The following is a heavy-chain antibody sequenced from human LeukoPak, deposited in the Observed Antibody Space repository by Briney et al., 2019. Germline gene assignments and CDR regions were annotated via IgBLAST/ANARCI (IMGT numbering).Heavy chain of an antibody. CDR1: GFTFSSYA. J-gene: IGHJ4*02. D-gene: IGHD5-24*01. V-gene: IGHV3-30-3*01. CDR2: ISYDGSNK. CDR3: ARDREMATISCDY. Sequence: PGRSLRLSCAASGFTFSSYAMHWVRQAPGKGLEWVAVISYDGSNKYYADSVKGRFTISRDNSKNTLYLQMNSLRAEDTAVYYCARDREMATISCDYWGQGTLVTVSS.